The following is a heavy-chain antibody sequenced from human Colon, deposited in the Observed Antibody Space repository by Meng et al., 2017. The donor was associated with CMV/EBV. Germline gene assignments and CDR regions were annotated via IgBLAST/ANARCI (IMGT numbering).Heavy chain of an antibody. J-gene: IGHJ4*02. Sequence: QIPLKELGPKPVKPTQTLTLTCTFSWFSLSTIGMGVGWIRQPPGKALEWLGVIYWDDDKRYSPSLKSRLTITKDTSKNQVVLTMTNLDPLDTATYYCAHRPYGSGSYFFDYWGQGTLVTVSS. CDR1: WFSLSTIGMG. CDR3: AHRPYGSGSYFFDY. V-gene: IGHV2-5*02. CDR2: IYWDDDK. D-gene: IGHD3-10*01.